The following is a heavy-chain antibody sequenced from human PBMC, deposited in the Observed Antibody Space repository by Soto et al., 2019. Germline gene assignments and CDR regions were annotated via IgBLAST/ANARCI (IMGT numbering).Heavy chain of an antibody. CDR2: ISSSSSYI. CDR3: ARGRHRGYYDFWSGYSCVLDY. D-gene: IGHD3-3*01. Sequence: PGGSLRLSCAASGFTFSSYSMNWVRQAPGKGLEWVSSISSSSSYIYYADSVKGRFTISRDNAKNSLYLQMNSLRAEDTAVYYCARGRHRGYYDFWSGYSCVLDYWGQGTLVTVSS. V-gene: IGHV3-21*01. J-gene: IGHJ4*02. CDR1: GFTFSSYS.